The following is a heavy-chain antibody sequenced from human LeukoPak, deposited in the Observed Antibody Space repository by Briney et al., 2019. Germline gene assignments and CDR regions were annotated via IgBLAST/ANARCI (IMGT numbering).Heavy chain of an antibody. J-gene: IGHJ3*02. Sequence: SETLSLTCAVSGGSISTNNWWTWVRQPPGKGLEWIGEIHHSGSTDYNPSLKSRVTISPDKSKNQFSLTLTSVTAADTAVYYCARDRRYFDWLLSIRDAFDIWGQGTMVTVSS. V-gene: IGHV4-4*02. CDR2: IHHSGST. D-gene: IGHD3-9*01. CDR3: ARDRRYFDWLLSIRDAFDI. CDR1: GGSISTNNW.